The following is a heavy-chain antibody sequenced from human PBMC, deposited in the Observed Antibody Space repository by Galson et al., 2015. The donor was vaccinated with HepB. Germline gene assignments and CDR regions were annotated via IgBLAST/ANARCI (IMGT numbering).Heavy chain of an antibody. D-gene: IGHD3-22*01. Sequence: LRPSCAASGFTFSSYSMNWVRQAPGKGLEWVSYISSSSTIYYADSVKGRFTISRDNAKNSLYLQMNSLRDEDTAVYYCARDAFYYDSSGQSYLDYWGQGTLVTVSS. CDR2: ISSSSTI. V-gene: IGHV3-48*02. CDR1: GFTFSSYS. CDR3: ARDAFYYDSSGQSYLDY. J-gene: IGHJ4*02.